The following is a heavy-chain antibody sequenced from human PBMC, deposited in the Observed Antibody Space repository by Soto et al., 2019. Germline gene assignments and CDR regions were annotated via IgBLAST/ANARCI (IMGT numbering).Heavy chain of an antibody. J-gene: IGHJ6*02. CDR1: GGTFSSDA. CDR2: IIGILGTA. V-gene: IGHV1-69*13. D-gene: IGHD6-6*01. CDR3: ARDTYSSALSGYYHYGMDG. Sequence: VKVSCKACGGTFSSDAVSWGRQAPGQGREWRGGIIGILGTANYAQKFQGRVTITADESTSTAYMDLSSVRAEDKAVSYCARDTYSSALSGYYHYGMDGWGQGSPVPVSS.